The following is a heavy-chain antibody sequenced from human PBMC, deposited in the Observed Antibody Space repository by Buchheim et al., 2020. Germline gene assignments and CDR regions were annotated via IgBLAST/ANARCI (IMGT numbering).Heavy chain of an antibody. CDR1: GFTFSSYG. V-gene: IGHV3-30*18. D-gene: IGHD2-2*02. Sequence: QVQLVESGGGVVQPGRSLRLSCAASGFTFSSYGMHWVRQAPGKGLEWVAVISYDGSNKYYADSVKGRFTISRDNSNNTLYLQMNSLRAEDTAVYYCAKDGIRYCSSTSCYSSFDYWGQGT. CDR3: AKDGIRYCSSTSCYSSFDY. J-gene: IGHJ4*02. CDR2: ISYDGSNK.